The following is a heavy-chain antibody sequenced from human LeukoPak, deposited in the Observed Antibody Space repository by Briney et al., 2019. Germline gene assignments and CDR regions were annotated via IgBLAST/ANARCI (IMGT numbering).Heavy chain of an antibody. V-gene: IGHV4-39*01. D-gene: IGHD2-21*02. CDR1: GGSISSSSYY. J-gene: IGHJ3*02. CDR3: ARSHIVAVTGFAFDI. CDR2: IYYSGNT. Sequence: KTSETLSLTCTVSGGSISSSSYYWGWIRQSPGKGLEWIASIYYSGNTYYNPSLNSRVTITVDTSKNQFSLQLSSVTAADTTVYYCARSHIVAVTGFAFDIWGQGTLVTVSS.